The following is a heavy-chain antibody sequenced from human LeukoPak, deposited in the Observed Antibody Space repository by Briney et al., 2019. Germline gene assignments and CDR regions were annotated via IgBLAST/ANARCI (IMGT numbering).Heavy chain of an antibody. CDR1: AFTFSDYW. CDR3: ARVALWLEGVGDY. CDR2: IKEDGSEK. Sequence: GGSLRLSCATSAFTFSDYWMSWVRQTPGKGLEWVANIKEDGSEKYYVDSVKGRFTISRDNAKNSLYLQMNSLRAEDTAVYYCARVALWLEGVGDYWGQGTLVTVSS. V-gene: IGHV3-7*01. J-gene: IGHJ4*02. D-gene: IGHD3-10*01.